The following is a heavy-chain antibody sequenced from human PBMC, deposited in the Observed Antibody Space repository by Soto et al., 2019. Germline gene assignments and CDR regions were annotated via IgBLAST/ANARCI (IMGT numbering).Heavy chain of an antibody. V-gene: IGHV3-23*01. CDR3: TQDGGSRDWWTVN. D-gene: IGHD2-8*02. CDR2: ITGGGDNT. J-gene: IGHJ4*02. Sequence: EVQLLESGGDLVQPGGSLRLSCAASGFTFTSYAMSWLRQAPGKGLEWVSAITGGGDNTYYADSVKGRFTISRDNSKNTLYLQMNSLRAEDTAFYYCTQDGGSRDWWTVNWGQGPLVTVSS. CDR1: GFTFTSYA.